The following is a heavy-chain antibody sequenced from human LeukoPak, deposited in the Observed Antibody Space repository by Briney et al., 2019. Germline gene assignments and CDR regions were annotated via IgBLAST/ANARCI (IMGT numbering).Heavy chain of an antibody. CDR3: AKDISVISGSAGY. CDR1: GFTFSSYA. V-gene: IGHV3-23*01. J-gene: IGHJ4*02. D-gene: IGHD2-15*01. CDR2: ISGSGGST. Sequence: PGGSLRLSCAASGFTFSSYAMSWVRQAPGKGLEWVSAISGSGGSTYYADSVKGRFTISRDNSKNTLYLQMNSLRAEDTALYYCAKDISVISGSAGYWGQGTLVTVSS.